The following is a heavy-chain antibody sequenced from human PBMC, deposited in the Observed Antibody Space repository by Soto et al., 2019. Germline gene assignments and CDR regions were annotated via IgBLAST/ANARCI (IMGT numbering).Heavy chain of an antibody. Sequence: GALRLSCEASGFTFSNYAMSWVRQAPGKGLEWVSGISTSGGSTFYADSVKGRFAISRDNSKNTLFLLMSGLRAEDTAVYYCAKSKPLVPAASDYFDYWGPGTLVTAPQ. CDR3: AKSKPLVPAASDYFDY. V-gene: IGHV3-23*01. CDR2: ISTSGGST. D-gene: IGHD2-2*01. CDR1: GFTFSNYA. J-gene: IGHJ4*02.